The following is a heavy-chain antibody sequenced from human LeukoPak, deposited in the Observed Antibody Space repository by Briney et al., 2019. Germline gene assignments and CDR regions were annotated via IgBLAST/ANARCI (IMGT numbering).Heavy chain of an antibody. CDR3: ARDDYVWGSYRIHFDY. V-gene: IGHV3-21*01. CDR2: ISSSSSYI. Sequence: GGSLRLSCAASGFTFSNAWMSWVRQAPGKGLEWVSSISSSSSYIYYADSVKGRFTISRDNAKNSLYLQMNSLRAEDTAVYYCARDDYVWGSYRIHFDYWGQGTLVTVSS. D-gene: IGHD3-16*02. CDR1: GFTFSNAW. J-gene: IGHJ4*02.